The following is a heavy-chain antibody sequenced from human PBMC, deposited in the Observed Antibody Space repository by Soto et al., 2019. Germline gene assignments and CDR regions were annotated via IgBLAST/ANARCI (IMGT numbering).Heavy chain of an antibody. D-gene: IGHD3-3*01. V-gene: IGHV1-8*01. Sequence: ASVKVSCKASGYTFTSYDINWVRQATGQGLEWMGWVNPNSGNTGYAQKFQGRVTMTRNTSISTAYMELSSLRSEDTAVYYCARGPPSYDFWSGYGPYYYYYYGMDVWGQGTTVTVSS. CDR1: GYTFTSYD. J-gene: IGHJ6*02. CDR3: ARGPPSYDFWSGYGPYYYYYYGMDV. CDR2: VNPNSGNT.